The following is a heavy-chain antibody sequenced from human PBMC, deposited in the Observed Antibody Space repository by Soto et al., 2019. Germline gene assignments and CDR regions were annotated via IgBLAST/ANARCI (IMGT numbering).Heavy chain of an antibody. D-gene: IGHD6-13*01. CDR3: AREVAAAGFDI. V-gene: IGHV1-2*04. CDR1: GYTFTGYY. J-gene: IGHJ3*02. Sequence: ASVKVSCKASGYTFTGYYMHVVRQAPGQGLEWMGWINPNSGGTNYAQKFQGWVTISVDKSKNQFSLKLSSVTAADTAVYYCAREVAAAGFDIWGQGTMVTVSS. CDR2: INPNSGGT.